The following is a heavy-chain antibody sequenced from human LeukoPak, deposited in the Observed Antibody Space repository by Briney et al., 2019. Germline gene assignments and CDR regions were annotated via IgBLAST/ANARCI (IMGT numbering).Heavy chain of an antibody. V-gene: IGHV1-69*05. D-gene: IGHD2-2*01. Sequence: SVKASCKASGGTFSSYAISWVRQAPGQGLEWMGGIIPIFGTANYAQKFQGRVTITTDESTSTAYMELSSLRSEDTAVYYCAREVVDCSSTSCRYNNWFDPWGQGTLVTVSS. CDR1: GGTFSSYA. J-gene: IGHJ5*02. CDR3: AREVVDCSSTSCRYNNWFDP. CDR2: IIPIFGTA.